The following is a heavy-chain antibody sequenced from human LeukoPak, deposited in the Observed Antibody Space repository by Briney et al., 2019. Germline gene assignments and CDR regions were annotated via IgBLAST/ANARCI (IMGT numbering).Heavy chain of an antibody. CDR2: IKSDGSST. J-gene: IGHJ6*03. CDR3: ARDLGYGSYYYYYMDV. V-gene: IGHV3-74*01. D-gene: IGHD3-10*01. Sequence: GGSLRLSCVASGFTFSNYWMHWVRQAPGKGLVWVSRIKSDGSSTTYAASVKGRFTISRDNAKNTLYLQMNSLRAEDTAVYYCARDLGYGSYYYYYMDVWGKGTTVTVSS. CDR1: GFTFSNYW.